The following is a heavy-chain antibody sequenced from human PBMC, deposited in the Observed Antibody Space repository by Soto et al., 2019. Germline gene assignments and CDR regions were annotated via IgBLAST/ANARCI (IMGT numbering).Heavy chain of an antibody. V-gene: IGHV1-3*01. CDR1: GYTFTSYA. J-gene: IGHJ4*02. D-gene: IGHD6-19*01. CDR2: INAGNGNT. CDR3: ARETVAGNPVDY. Sequence: GASVKVSCKASGYTFTSYAMHWVRQAPGQRLEWMGWINAGNGNTKYSQKFQGRVTITRDTSASTAYMELSSLRSEDTAVYYCARETVAGNPVDYWGQGTLVTVSS.